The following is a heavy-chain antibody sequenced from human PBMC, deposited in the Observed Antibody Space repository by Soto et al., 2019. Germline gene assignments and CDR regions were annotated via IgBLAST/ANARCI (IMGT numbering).Heavy chain of an antibody. Sequence: QLQLQESGPGLVKPSETLSLTCTVSGGSISSSSYYWGWIRQPPGKGLEWIGSIYYSGSTYYNPSLKSRVTISVDTSKNQFSLKLSSVTAADTAVYYCARHRSTLYYYGSGSFTPYFDYWGQGTLVTVSS. CDR2: IYYSGST. J-gene: IGHJ4*02. CDR1: GGSISSSSYY. CDR3: ARHRSTLYYYGSGSFTPYFDY. V-gene: IGHV4-39*01. D-gene: IGHD3-10*01.